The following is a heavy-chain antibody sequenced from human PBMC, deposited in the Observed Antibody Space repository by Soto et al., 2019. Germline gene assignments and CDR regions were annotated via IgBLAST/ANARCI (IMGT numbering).Heavy chain of an antibody. J-gene: IGHJ4*02. Sequence: EVQLVESGGGLVQTGGSLRLSCVASGFTFSNDWMTWVRQAPGKGLEWVANLKQDGSVTFYVDSVKGRFTVSRDNAKISFFLQMNSLRVEDTAVYYCSRIGYSSSSLDYWGLGTLVTVSS. CDR2: LKQDGSVT. D-gene: IGHD6-6*01. V-gene: IGHV3-7*01. CDR3: SRIGYSSSSLDY. CDR1: GFTFSNDW.